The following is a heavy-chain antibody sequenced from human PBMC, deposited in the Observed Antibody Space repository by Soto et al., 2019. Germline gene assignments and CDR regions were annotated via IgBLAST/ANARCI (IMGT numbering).Heavy chain of an antibody. CDR1: GGTFSSYA. Sequence: SVKVSCKASGGTFSSYAISWVRQAPGQGLEWMGGIIPIFGTANYAQKFQGRVTITADESTSTAYMELSSLRSEDTAVYYCAREAGAGRYEAALYYFDYWGQGTLVTVSS. CDR3: AREAGAGRYEAALYYFDY. CDR2: IIPIFGTA. J-gene: IGHJ4*02. V-gene: IGHV1-69*13. D-gene: IGHD3-10*01.